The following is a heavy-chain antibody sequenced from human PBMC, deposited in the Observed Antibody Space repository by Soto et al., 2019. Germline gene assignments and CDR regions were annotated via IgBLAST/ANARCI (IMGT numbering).Heavy chain of an antibody. V-gene: IGHV3-23*01. D-gene: IGHD2-2*01. CDR2: ISGSGGST. CDR3: AREGPGQIVVVPAAIREYSSSLYYYYMDV. CDR1: GFTFSSYA. J-gene: IGHJ6*03. Sequence: GGSLRLSCAASGFTFSSYAMSWVRQAPGKGLEWVSAISGSGGSTYYADSVKGRFTISRDNAKNSLYLQMNSLRAEETAVYYCAREGPGQIVVVPAAIREYSSSLYYYYMDVWGKGTTVTVSS.